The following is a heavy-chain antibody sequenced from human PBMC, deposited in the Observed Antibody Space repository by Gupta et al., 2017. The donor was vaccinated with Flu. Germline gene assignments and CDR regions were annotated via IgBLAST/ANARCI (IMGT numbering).Heavy chain of an antibody. J-gene: IGHJ4*02. D-gene: IGHD1-1*01. CDR3: AKDSTTSSTDYFDS. Sequence: RQPPGKGLEWMGMISYDGTRDYYADTVKGRFTVSRDNSRDTLYLQMNSLRPEDTAVYYCAKDSTTSSTDYFDSWGQGTLVTVSS. CDR2: ISYDGTRD. V-gene: IGHV3-30*18.